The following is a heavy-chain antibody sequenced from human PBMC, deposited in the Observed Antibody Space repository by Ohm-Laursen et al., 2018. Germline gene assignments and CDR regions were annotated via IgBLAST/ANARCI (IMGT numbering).Heavy chain of an antibody. D-gene: IGHD3-22*01. J-gene: IGHJ5*02. V-gene: IGHV1-2*02. Sequence: ASSVKVSCKASGYTLTDLSIHWVRQAPGQGLEWMGWINPNSGGTKYLQKFEGRVTMTRDTSISTAYMELSRLRFDDTAIYYCARALSPDRYDRDFDPWGQGTLVTVSS. CDR2: INPNSGGT. CDR1: GYTLTDLS. CDR3: ARALSPDRYDRDFDP.